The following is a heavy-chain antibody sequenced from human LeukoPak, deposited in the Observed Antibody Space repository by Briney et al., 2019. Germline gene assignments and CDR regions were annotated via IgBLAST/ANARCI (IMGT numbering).Heavy chain of an antibody. CDR2: ISYDGSNK. J-gene: IGHJ4*02. CDR1: GFTFSSCA. V-gene: IGHV3-30*04. CDR3: ARVPSYRIAVAGCYFDY. Sequence: PGGSLRLSCAASGFTFSSCAMHWVRQAPGKGLEWVAVISYDGSNKYYTDSVKGRFTISRDNSKNTLFLQMNSLRAEDTAVYYCARVPSYRIAVAGCYFDYWGQGTLVTVSS. D-gene: IGHD6-19*01.